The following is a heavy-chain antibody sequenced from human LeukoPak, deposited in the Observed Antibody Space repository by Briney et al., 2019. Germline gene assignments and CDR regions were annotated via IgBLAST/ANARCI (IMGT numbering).Heavy chain of an antibody. D-gene: IGHD4-23*01. V-gene: IGHV4-38-2*02. CDR2: LYHSGST. CDR1: GYSISSGYY. CDR3: ARDRDTTLVTLWFDP. Sequence: PSETLSLTCTVSGYSISSGYYWGWIRQPPGKGLEWIGSLYHSGSTYYNPSLKSRVTISVDTSKNQFSLKLRSVTAADTAVYYCARDRDTTLVTLWFDPWGQGTLVTVSS. J-gene: IGHJ5*02.